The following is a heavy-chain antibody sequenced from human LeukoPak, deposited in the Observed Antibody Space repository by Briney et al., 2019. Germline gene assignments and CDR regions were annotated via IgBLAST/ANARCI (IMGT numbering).Heavy chain of an antibody. Sequence: SVKVSCKASGGTFSSYAISWVRQAPGQGLEWMGGIIPIFGTANYAQKFQGRVTITADKSTSTAYMELSSLRSEDTAVYYCARDSYYYDYYFDYWGQGTLVTVSS. CDR3: ARDSYYYDYYFDY. D-gene: IGHD3-22*01. J-gene: IGHJ4*02. CDR2: IIPIFGTA. V-gene: IGHV1-69*06. CDR1: GGTFSSYA.